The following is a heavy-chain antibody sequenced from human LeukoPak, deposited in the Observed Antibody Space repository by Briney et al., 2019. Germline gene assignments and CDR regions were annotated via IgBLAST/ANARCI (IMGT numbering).Heavy chain of an antibody. D-gene: IGHD2-2*01. J-gene: IGHJ3*02. Sequence: GRSLRLSCAASGFTFSSYAMHWVRQAPGKGLEWVAVISYDGSNKYYADSVKGRFTISRDNSKNTLYLQMNSLRAEDTAVYYCARGVGYCSSTSCPPGAFDIWGQGTMVTVSS. V-gene: IGHV3-30-3*01. CDR2: ISYDGSNK. CDR1: GFTFSSYA. CDR3: ARGVGYCSSTSCPPGAFDI.